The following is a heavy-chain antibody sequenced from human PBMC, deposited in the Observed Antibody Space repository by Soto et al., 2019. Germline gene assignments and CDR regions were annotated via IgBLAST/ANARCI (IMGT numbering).Heavy chain of an antibody. CDR2: ITWSSATI. V-gene: IGHV3-9*01. J-gene: IGHJ4*02. D-gene: IGHD1-26*01. Sequence: GGSLRLSCAASGFTFYNYAMNWFRQAPGKGLEWVSGITWSSATIGYADSVKGRFTISRDNAKNCLYLQMNSLRAEDTAVYYCARDSGSYADYWGQGTLVTVSS. CDR3: ARDSGSYADY. CDR1: GFTFYNYA.